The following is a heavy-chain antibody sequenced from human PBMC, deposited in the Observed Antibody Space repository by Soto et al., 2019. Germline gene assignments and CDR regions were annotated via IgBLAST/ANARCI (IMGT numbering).Heavy chain of an antibody. J-gene: IGHJ4*02. CDR3: ARTSTRGYSGYDLDH. CDR1: GYTFTGYW. Sequence: VASVKVSCKASGYTFTGYWMHWVRQVPGQGLEWMGYINPNTGGTNYAQKFQGRVTWTRDASISTAYMEVSRLTSDDTAVYYCARTSTRGYSGYDLDHWGQGTLVTVSS. D-gene: IGHD5-12*01. CDR2: INPNTGGT. V-gene: IGHV1-2*02.